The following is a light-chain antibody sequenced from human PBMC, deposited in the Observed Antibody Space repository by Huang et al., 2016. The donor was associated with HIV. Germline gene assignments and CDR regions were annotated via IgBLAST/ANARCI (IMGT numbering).Light chain of an antibody. CDR1: QSLYNN. Sequence: EIVMTHSPVTLPVSPGERVTLSCRASQSLYNNLAWYQHRPGQAPRVLIYGASTRATNVPARFSGSGSGTEFTLTISSLVSEDFAVYYCQQYNDWPLTFGGGTTVEI. J-gene: IGKJ4*01. CDR2: GAS. CDR3: QQYNDWPLT. V-gene: IGKV3-15*01.